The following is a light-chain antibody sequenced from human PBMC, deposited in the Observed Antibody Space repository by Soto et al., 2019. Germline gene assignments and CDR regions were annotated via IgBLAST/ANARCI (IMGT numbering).Light chain of an antibody. V-gene: IGKV3-15*01. CDR2: NSS. Sequence: EIAMPQSPPTLYVSPGGRASLSCRASQSVDNSVAWYQQKPGQGPTLLIFNSSARAYGVPSRFSGSGSGSDFLLTISSLQSEDSALYFCQQYNRWWSFGQGTKV. J-gene: IGKJ1*01. CDR3: QQYNRWWS. CDR1: QSVDNS.